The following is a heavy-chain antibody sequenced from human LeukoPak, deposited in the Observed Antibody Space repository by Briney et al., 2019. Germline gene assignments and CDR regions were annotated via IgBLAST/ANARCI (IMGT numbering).Heavy chain of an antibody. CDR1: GGSISSYY. J-gene: IGHJ2*01. CDR3: ARLTYYYDSSGYYRGLGNFDL. V-gene: IGHV4-4*07. Sequence: SETLSLTCTVSGGSISSYYWSWIRQPAGKGLEWIGRIYTSGSTNYNPFLKSRVTMSVDTSKNQFSLKLSSVTAADTAVYYCARLTYYYDSSGYYRGLGNFDLWGRGTLVTVSS. CDR2: IYTSGST. D-gene: IGHD3-22*01.